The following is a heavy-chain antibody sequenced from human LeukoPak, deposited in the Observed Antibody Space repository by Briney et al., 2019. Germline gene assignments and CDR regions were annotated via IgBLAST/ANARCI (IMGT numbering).Heavy chain of an antibody. CDR1: GYTFTSYA. CDR2: INTDTGNP. J-gene: IGHJ4*02. D-gene: IGHD6-19*01. Sequence: EASVKVSCKASGYTFTSYAMNWVRQAPGQGLEWMGWINTDTGNPTYAQGFTGRFVLSLDTSVSTAYLQINTLKAEDTAVYYCARDIQGATVAGDYWGQGTLVTVSS. V-gene: IGHV7-4-1*02. CDR3: ARDIQGATVAGDY.